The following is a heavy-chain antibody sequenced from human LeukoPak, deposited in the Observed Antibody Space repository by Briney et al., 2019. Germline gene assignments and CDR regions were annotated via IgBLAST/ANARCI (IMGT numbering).Heavy chain of an antibody. CDR3: ARGRRLERFLESRYFDY. D-gene: IGHD3-3*01. J-gene: IGHJ4*02. V-gene: IGHV4-30-2*01. CDR2: IYHSGST. Sequence: KSSETLSLTCTVSGGSISSGGYYWSWIRQPPGKGLEWIGYIYHSGSTYYNPSLKSRVTISVDRSKNQFSLKLSSVTAADTAVSYCARGRRLERFLESRYFDYWGQGTLVTVSS. CDR1: GGSISSGGYY.